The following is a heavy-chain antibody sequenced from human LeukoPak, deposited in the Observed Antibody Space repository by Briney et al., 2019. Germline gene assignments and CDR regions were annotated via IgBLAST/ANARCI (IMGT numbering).Heavy chain of an antibody. CDR1: GFTFSNYA. J-gene: IGHJ5*02. CDR2: ISGSGSST. V-gene: IGHV3-23*01. D-gene: IGHD3-10*01. CDR3: TKAPPGKFDP. Sequence: GGSLRLSCAASGFTFSNYAMNWVRQAPGKGLEWVSAISGSGSSTYYADSVKGRFTISRDNSKNTLYLQMNSLRAEDTALYYCTKAPPGKFDPWGQGTLVTVSS.